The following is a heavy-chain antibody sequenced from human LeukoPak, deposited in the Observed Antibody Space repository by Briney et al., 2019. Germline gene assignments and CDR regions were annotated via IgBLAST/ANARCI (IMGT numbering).Heavy chain of an antibody. Sequence: ASVKVSCKASGYTFTVYYMHWVRQAPGQGLEWMGWINPNSGGTNYAQKFQGRVTMTRDTSISTAYMELSRLRSDDTAVYYCARGPGGSRPYHRPLPPFDYWGQGTLVTVSS. J-gene: IGHJ4*02. CDR2: INPNSGGT. CDR3: ARGPGGSRPYHRPLPPFDY. CDR1: GYTFTVYY. V-gene: IGHV1-2*02. D-gene: IGHD1-14*01.